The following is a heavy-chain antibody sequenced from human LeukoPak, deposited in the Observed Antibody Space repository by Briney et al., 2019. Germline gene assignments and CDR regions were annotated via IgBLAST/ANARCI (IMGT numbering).Heavy chain of an antibody. Sequence: PSETLSLTCAVYGXSFSGYYWSWIRQPPGKGLEWIGEINHSGSTNYNPSLKSRVTISVDTSKNQFSLKLSSVTAADTAVYYCARAGRMSAYGSGIGGRLRVLQRVRFDYWGQGTLVTVSS. D-gene: IGHD3-10*01. V-gene: IGHV4-34*01. J-gene: IGHJ4*02. CDR3: ARAGRMSAYGSGIGGRLRVLQRVRFDY. CDR2: INHSGST. CDR1: GXSFSGYY.